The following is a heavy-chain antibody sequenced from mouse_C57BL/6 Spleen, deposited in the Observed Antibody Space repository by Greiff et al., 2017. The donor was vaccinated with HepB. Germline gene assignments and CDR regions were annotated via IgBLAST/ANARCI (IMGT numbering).Heavy chain of an antibody. J-gene: IGHJ1*03. Sequence: QVQLQQPGAELVKPGASVKLSCKASGYTFTSYWMHWVKQRPGQGLEWIGMIHPNSGSTNYNEKFKSKATLTVDKSSSTACMQLSSLTSEDSAVYYCARSASITTVVAGGYFDVWGTGTTVTVSS. D-gene: IGHD1-1*01. V-gene: IGHV1-64*01. CDR2: IHPNSGST. CDR3: ARSASITTVVAGGYFDV. CDR1: GYTFTSYW.